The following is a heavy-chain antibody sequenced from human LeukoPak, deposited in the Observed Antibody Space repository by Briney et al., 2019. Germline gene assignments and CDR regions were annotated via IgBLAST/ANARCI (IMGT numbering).Heavy chain of an antibody. CDR2: ICHNENT. CDR3: ARHDDIAAFRNGMDV. CDR1: GYSITTAFC. D-gene: IGHD6-13*01. V-gene: IGHV4-38-2*02. Sequence: PSETLSLTCTVSGYSITTAFCWAWLRQPPGKGLEWIGTICHNENTYYKASLKSRVTLSLHTSKNQFSLKLNSVTAADTAVYYCARHDDIAAFRNGMDVWGQGTTVTVSS. J-gene: IGHJ6*02.